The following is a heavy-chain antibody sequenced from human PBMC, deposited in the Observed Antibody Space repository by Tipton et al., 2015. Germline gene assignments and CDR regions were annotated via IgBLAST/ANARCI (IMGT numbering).Heavy chain of an antibody. CDR1: GFTFSSYW. J-gene: IGHJ4*02. V-gene: IGHV3-74*01. D-gene: IGHD6-13*01. Sequence: GSLRLSCAASGFTFSSYWIHWVRQAPGKGLVWVSHVSSDASSTGYADSVKGRFTISRDNAMNTVYLQMSSLRVEDTAIYYCVRDQSSRWLGYFFDYWGQGTLVTVSS. CDR3: VRDQSSRWLGYFFDY. CDR2: VSSDASST.